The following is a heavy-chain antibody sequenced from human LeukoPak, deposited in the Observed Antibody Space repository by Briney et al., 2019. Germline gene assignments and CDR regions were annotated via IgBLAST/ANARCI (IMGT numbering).Heavy chain of an antibody. J-gene: IGHJ3*02. Sequence: PGGSLRLSCAASGFTFDDYGMSWVRQAPGKGLEWVSGINWNGGSTGYADSVKGRFTISRDNAKNSLYLQMNSLRAEGTAVYYCARAPYYYDTSGFLIWGQGTMVTVSS. CDR1: GFTFDDYG. V-gene: IGHV3-20*04. D-gene: IGHD3-22*01. CDR3: ARAPYYYDTSGFLI. CDR2: INWNGGST.